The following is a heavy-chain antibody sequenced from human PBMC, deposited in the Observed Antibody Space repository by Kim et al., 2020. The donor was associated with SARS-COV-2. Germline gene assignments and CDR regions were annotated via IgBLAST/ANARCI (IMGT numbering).Heavy chain of an antibody. V-gene: IGHV1-46*01. D-gene: IGHD3-22*01. Sequence: ASVKVSCKASGYTFTSYYMHWVRQAPGQGLEWMGIINPSGGSTSYAQKFQGRVTMTRDTSTSTVYMELSSLRSEDTAVYYCTMGGYYYDSSGYYYAPWGQGTLVTVSS. CDR2: INPSGGST. CDR3: TMGGYYYDSSGYYYAP. CDR1: GYTFTSYY. J-gene: IGHJ5*02.